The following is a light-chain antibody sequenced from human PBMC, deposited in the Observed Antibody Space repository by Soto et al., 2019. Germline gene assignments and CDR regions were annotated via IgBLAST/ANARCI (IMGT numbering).Light chain of an antibody. Sequence: DIQMTQSPSSLSASVGDTVIITCRASQSISSWLAWYQQKPGKAPKLLIYDASSLESGVPSRFSGSGSGTEFTLTISSLQPDDFATYYCQQYNSYWWTFGQGTKVDIK. J-gene: IGKJ1*01. CDR2: DAS. CDR1: QSISSW. V-gene: IGKV1-5*01. CDR3: QQYNSYWWT.